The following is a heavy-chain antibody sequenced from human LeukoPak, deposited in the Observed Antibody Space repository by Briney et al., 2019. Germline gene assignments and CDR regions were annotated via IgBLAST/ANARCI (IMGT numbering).Heavy chain of an antibody. V-gene: IGHV1-69*05. CDR1: GGTFSSYA. J-gene: IGHJ3*02. CDR3: ARDRGWELLVDAFDI. CDR2: IIPIFGTA. D-gene: IGHD1-26*01. Sequence: SVKVSCKASGGTFSSYAISWVRQAPGQGLEWMGGIIPIFGTANYAQKLQGRVTMTTDTSTSTAYMELRSLRSEDTAVYYCARDRGWELLVDAFDIWGQGTMVTVSS.